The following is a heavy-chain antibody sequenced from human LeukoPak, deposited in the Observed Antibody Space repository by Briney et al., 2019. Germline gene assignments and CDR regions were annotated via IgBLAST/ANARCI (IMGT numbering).Heavy chain of an antibody. CDR1: GGSISSGDYY. CDR3: ARDPFPHAINYYDSSGHP. V-gene: IGHV4-30-4*08. CDR2: IYYSGST. D-gene: IGHD3-22*01. Sequence: SQTLSLTCTVSGGSISSGDYYWSWIRQPPGKGLEWIGYIYYSGSTYYNPSLKSRVTILVDTSKNQFSLKLSSVTAADTAVYYCARDPFPHAINYYDSSGHPWGQGTLVTVSS. J-gene: IGHJ5*02.